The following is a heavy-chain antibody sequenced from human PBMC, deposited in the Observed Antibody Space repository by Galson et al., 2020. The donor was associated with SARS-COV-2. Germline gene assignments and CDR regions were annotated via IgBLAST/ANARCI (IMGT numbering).Heavy chain of an antibody. CDR1: GGSISSGGYY. D-gene: IGHD6-13*01. Sequence: SQTLSLTCTVSGGSISSGGYYWSWIRQHPGKGLEWIGYIYYSGSTYYNPSLKSRVTISVDTSKNQFSLKLSSVTAADTAVYYCAREEMEQQKPLYGMDVWGQGTTVTVSS. J-gene: IGHJ6*02. V-gene: IGHV4-31*03. CDR3: AREEMEQQKPLYGMDV. CDR2: IYYSGST.